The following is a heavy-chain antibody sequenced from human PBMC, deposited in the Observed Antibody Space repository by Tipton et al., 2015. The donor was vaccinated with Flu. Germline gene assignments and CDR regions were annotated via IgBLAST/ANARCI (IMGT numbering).Heavy chain of an antibody. V-gene: IGHV3-23*01. J-gene: IGHJ4*02. CDR2: ITNSGGDT. CDR3: ATVFPVGATRDFDH. Sequence: SLRLSCAASGLNFKAYDMSWVRQVPGKGLEWLSVITNSGGDTYYAGSVKGRFSISRDNSKNALYLQMNNLRVEDTAIYYCATVFPVGATRDFDHWGQGTLVTVSS. D-gene: IGHD1-26*01. CDR1: GLNFKAYD.